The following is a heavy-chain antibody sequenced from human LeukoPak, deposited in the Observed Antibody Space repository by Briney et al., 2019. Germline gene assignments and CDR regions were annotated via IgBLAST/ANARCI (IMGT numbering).Heavy chain of an antibody. D-gene: IGHD1-20*01. CDR2: INHSGST. CDR3: ARGLDNWNVYIFDY. V-gene: IGHV4-34*01. Sequence: SETLSLTCAVYGGSFSGSYWSWIRQPPGKGLEWIGEINHSGSTNYNPSLKSRVTISVDTSKNQFSLKLSSVTAADTAVYYCARGLDNWNVYIFDYWGLGTLVTVSS. CDR1: GGSFSGSY. J-gene: IGHJ4*02.